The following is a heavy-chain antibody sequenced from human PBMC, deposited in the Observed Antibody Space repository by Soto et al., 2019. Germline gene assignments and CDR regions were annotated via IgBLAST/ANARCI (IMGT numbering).Heavy chain of an antibody. V-gene: IGHV3-72*01. CDR2: IRNKANSYTT. CDR1: GFTFSDHY. D-gene: IGHD2-2*02. J-gene: IGHJ4*02. CDR3: ARRYCSDTSCHNDY. Sequence: GGSLRLSCAASGFTFSDHYMDWVRQAPGKGLEWVGRIRNKANSYTTEYAASVKGRFTISRDDSKNSLYLQMNSLKTEDTAVYYCARRYCSDTSCHNDYWGQRTLVSVSS.